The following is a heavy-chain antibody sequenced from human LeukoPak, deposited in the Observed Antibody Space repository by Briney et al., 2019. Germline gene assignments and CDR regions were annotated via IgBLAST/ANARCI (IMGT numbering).Heavy chain of an antibody. Sequence: ASVKVSCKASGYTFTGYYMHWVRQAPGQGLEWMGRINPNSGGTKYAQKFQGRVTMTRDTSISTAYIELSRLRSDDTPVYYCARDWYSSSWDFDYWGQGTLVTVSS. CDR2: INPNSGGT. CDR1: GYTFTGYY. J-gene: IGHJ4*02. CDR3: ARDWYSSSWDFDY. D-gene: IGHD6-13*01. V-gene: IGHV1-2*06.